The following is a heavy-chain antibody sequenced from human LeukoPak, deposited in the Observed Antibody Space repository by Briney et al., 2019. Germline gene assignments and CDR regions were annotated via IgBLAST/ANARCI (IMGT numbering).Heavy chain of an antibody. V-gene: IGHV3-48*01. Sequence: GGSLRLSCAASGFTFSSHSMNWVRQAPGKGLEWVSYISSSSSTIYYADSVKGRFTISRDNSKNTLYLQMDSLRAEDTALYYCAKHYSYAIWGDYWGQGTLVTVSS. CDR3: AKHYSYAIWGDY. J-gene: IGHJ4*02. CDR1: GFTFSSHS. CDR2: ISSSSSTI. D-gene: IGHD5-18*01.